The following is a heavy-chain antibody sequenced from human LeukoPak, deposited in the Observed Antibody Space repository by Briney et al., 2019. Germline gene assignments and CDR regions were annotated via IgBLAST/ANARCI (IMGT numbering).Heavy chain of an antibody. V-gene: IGHV4-39*01. CDR1: GDSISSSSYY. Sequence: SETLSLTCTVSGDSISSSSYYWGWIRQPPGKGLEWIGTIYYSGSTYYNPSLKSRVTISVDTSKNQFSLKMSSVTAADTAVYYCARRMTNKWAFDYWGQGTLVTVSS. D-gene: IGHD1/OR15-1a*01. CDR2: IYYSGST. J-gene: IGHJ4*02. CDR3: ARRMTNKWAFDY.